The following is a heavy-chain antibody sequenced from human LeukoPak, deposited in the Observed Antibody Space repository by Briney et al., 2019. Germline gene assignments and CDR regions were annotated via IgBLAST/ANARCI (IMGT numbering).Heavy chain of an antibody. CDR3: ARDRVNWNDVGGLFDY. J-gene: IGHJ4*02. V-gene: IGHV3-53*01. CDR2: IYSGGST. CDR1: GFTVSSNY. Sequence: GGSLRLSCAASGFTVSSNYMSWVRQAPGKGLEWVSLIYSGGSTSYADSVKGRFTFSRDNSKNTLYLQMSSLRAEDTAVYYCARDRVNWNDVGGLFDYWGQGTLVTVSS. D-gene: IGHD1-1*01.